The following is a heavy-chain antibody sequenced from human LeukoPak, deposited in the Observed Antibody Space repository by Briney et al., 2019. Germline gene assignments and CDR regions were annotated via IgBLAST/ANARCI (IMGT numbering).Heavy chain of an antibody. J-gene: IGHJ6*03. CDR3: ARGVASSSWPYYYYYYMDV. D-gene: IGHD6-13*01. CDR1: DDSITMYY. V-gene: IGHV4-59*08. CDR2: VDHTGST. Sequence: MPSETLSLTFSVSDDSITMYYWTWIRQPPGKGLEWIGYVDHTGSTNFNPSLNGRVSISRDTSKNQFSLKLSSVTAADTAVYYCARGVASSSWPYYYYYYMDVWGKGTTVTVSS.